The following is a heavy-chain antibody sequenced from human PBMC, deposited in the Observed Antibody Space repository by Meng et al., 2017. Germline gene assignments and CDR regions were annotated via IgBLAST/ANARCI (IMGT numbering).Heavy chain of an antibody. Sequence: QGHVFESWGDVFPPGSALTLSCAASGFVFSNYEMHWVRQAPGKGLEWVACITKDGSRKYYLGSVRGRFTISRDNSKNTLYLEMNSLRSEDTALYYCARDFDYWGQGTLVTVSS. CDR1: GFVFSNYE. CDR2: ITKDGSRK. J-gene: IGHJ4*02. V-gene: IGHV3-30*16. CDR3: ARDFDY.